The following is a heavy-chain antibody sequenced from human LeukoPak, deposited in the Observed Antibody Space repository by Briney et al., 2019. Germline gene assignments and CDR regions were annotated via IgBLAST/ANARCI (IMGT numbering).Heavy chain of an antibody. D-gene: IGHD6-19*01. V-gene: IGHV3-30*02. CDR3: VTSKGAGYFDY. CDR2: IRNNGDNK. Sequence: GGSLRLSCAASGFTFSSYWMSWVRQAPGKGLEWVSFIRNNGDNKYYADSVRGRFTISRDNSKNTLYLQMNTLRTDDTAVYYCVTSKGAGYFDYWGQGTLVTVSS. J-gene: IGHJ4*02. CDR1: GFTFSSYW.